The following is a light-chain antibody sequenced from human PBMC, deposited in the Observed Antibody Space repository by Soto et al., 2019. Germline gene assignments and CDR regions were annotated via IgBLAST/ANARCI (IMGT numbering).Light chain of an antibody. V-gene: IGKV1-5*03. CDR1: QTISTW. J-gene: IGKJ5*01. CDR2: KAS. CDR3: QQYKSYPIT. Sequence: DIQMTQSPSTLSGSVGDRVTITCRASQTISTWLAWYQQKPGRAPKLLIYKASSLESGVPSRFSGSGYGTEFNLTISSLQPDDFATYYCQQYKSYPITFGQGKRLEI.